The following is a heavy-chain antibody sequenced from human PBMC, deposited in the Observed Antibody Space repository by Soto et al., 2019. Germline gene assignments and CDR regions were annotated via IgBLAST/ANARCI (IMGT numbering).Heavy chain of an antibody. V-gene: IGHV3-7*01. D-gene: IGHD6-13*01. CDR3: ASSRYSGSWYDAFDI. CDR2: IKQDGSEK. CDR1: GFTFSSYW. Sequence: GGSLRLSCAASGFTFSSYWMSWVRQAPGKGLEWVADIKQDGSEKYYVDSVKGRFTISRDNAKNSLYLQMNSLRAEDTAVYYCASSRYSGSWYDAFDIWGQGTMVTVSS. J-gene: IGHJ3*02.